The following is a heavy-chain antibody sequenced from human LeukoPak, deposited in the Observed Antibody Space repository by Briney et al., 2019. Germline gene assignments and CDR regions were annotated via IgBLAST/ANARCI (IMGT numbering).Heavy chain of an antibody. CDR2: IYYSGST. V-gene: IGHV4-31*03. Sequence: SETLSLTCTVSGGSISSSSYYWGWIRQHPGKGLEWIGYIYYSGSTYYNPSLKSRVTISVDTSKNQFSLKLSSVTAADTAVYYCARVNYYDSSGYSLYLFDYWGQGTLVTVSS. J-gene: IGHJ4*02. CDR3: ARVNYYDSSGYSLYLFDY. D-gene: IGHD3-22*01. CDR1: GGSISSSSYY.